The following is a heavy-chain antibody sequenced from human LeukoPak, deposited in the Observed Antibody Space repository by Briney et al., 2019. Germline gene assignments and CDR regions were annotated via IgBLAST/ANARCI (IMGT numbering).Heavy chain of an antibody. D-gene: IGHD2-15*01. V-gene: IGHV3-43*01. J-gene: IGHJ4*02. CDR2: ISWDGGST. Sequence: GGSLRLSCAASGFTFDDYTMHWVRQAPRKGLEWVSLISWDGGSTYYADSVKGRFTISRDNSKNSLYLQMNSLRTEDTALYYCAKDIGVGYCNGCLFDYWGQGTLVTVSS. CDR1: GFTFDDYT. CDR3: AKDIGVGYCNGCLFDY.